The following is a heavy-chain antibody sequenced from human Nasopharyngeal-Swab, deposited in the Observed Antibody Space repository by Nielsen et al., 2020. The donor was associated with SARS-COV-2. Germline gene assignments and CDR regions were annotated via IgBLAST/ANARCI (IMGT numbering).Heavy chain of an antibody. D-gene: IGHD4-17*01. CDR3: VLETYGSYCYYYMDV. V-gene: IGHV3-72*01. CDR2: TRNKANSYTT. J-gene: IGHJ6*03. Sequence: VRQAPGKGLEWVGRTRNKANSYTTEYAASVKGRFTISRDDSKNSLYLQMNSLKTEDTAVYYCVLETYGSYCYYYMDVWGKGTTVTVSS.